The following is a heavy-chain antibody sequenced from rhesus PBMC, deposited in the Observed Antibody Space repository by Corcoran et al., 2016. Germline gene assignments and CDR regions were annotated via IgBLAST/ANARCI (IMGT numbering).Heavy chain of an antibody. V-gene: IGHV4S7*01. J-gene: IGHJ4*01. CDR3: ARVRGSKNFDY. D-gene: IGHD4-29*01. CDR2: IYSSSGNT. CDR1: GVSISGGYG. Sequence: QVQLQESGPGLLKPSETLSLTCAVSGVSISGGYGWGWIRQPPGKGLEWIGRIYSSSGNTYYNPALKSRVTISTDTSKNQFSLKLSSVTAADTAVYYCARVRGSKNFDYWGQGVLVTVSS.